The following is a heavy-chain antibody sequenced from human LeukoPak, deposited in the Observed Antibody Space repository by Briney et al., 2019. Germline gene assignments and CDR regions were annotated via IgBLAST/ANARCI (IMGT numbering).Heavy chain of an antibody. D-gene: IGHD3-22*01. CDR2: ISGSSIYI. CDR1: GFTFSTYS. Sequence: KTGGSLRLSCAASGFTFSTYSMNWVRQAPGKGLEWVSSISGSSIYIYYADSVKGRFTISRDNAKNSLYLQMNSLRAEDTAVYYCARDPPYYDSSGYYYDYWGQGTLVNVSS. J-gene: IGHJ4*02. V-gene: IGHV3-21*01. CDR3: ARDPPYYDSSGYYYDY.